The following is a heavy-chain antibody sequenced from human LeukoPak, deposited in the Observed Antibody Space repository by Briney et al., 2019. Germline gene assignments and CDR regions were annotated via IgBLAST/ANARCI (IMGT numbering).Heavy chain of an antibody. CDR2: IIPIFGTA. CDR3: AREAAAGTLNWFDP. Sequence: SVKVSCKASGYTFTSYGISWVRQAPGQGLEWMGGIIPIFGTANYAQKFQGRVTITADESTSTAYMELSSLRSEDTAVYYCAREAAAGTLNWFDPWGQGTLVTVSS. V-gene: IGHV1-69*13. D-gene: IGHD6-13*01. CDR1: GYTFTSYG. J-gene: IGHJ5*02.